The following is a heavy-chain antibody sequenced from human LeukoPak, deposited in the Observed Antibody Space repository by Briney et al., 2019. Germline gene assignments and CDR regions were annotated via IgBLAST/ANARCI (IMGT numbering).Heavy chain of an antibody. J-gene: IGHJ4*02. D-gene: IGHD5-12*01. CDR2: ISYDGSTQ. CDR1: GFTFSSYA. CDR3: ARDCGYSGYWEGFFDY. V-gene: IGHV3-30-3*01. Sequence: PGRSLRLSCAASGFTFSSYAMHWVRQAPGTGLEWGAVISYDGSTQYYADSVKGRFTISRDNSKNTLYLQMNSLRAADSALYYCARDCGYSGYWEGFFDYWGQGTRVTVSS.